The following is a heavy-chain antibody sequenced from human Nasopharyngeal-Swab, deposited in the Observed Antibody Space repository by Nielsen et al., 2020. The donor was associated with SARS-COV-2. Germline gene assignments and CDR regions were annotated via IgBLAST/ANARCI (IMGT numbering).Heavy chain of an antibody. V-gene: IGHV3-30-3*01. CDR3: ASTTLDSSGYYYAFHY. Sequence: GGSLRLSCAASGFTFSRYTMHWARQAPGKGLEWVAVISYDGSNKYYADSVKGRFTISRDISKNTLYLQMNSLRAEDTAVFYCASTTLDSSGYYYAFHYWGRGTLVTVSS. CDR2: ISYDGSNK. J-gene: IGHJ4*02. CDR1: GFTFSRYT. D-gene: IGHD3-22*01.